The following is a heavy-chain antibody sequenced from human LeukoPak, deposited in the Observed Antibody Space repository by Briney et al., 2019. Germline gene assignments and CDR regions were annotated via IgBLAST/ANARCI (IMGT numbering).Heavy chain of an antibody. V-gene: IGHV4-34*01. CDR2: INHSGST. J-gene: IGHJ6*02. CDR1: GGSFSGYY. CDR3: ARGRSDGYQYYCYGMDV. D-gene: IGHD3-22*01. Sequence: SETLFLTCAVYGGSFSGYYWSWIRQPPGKGLEWIGEINHSGSTNYNPSLKSRVTISVDTSKNQFSLKLSSVTAADTAVYYCARGRSDGYQYYCYGMDVWGQGTTVTVSS.